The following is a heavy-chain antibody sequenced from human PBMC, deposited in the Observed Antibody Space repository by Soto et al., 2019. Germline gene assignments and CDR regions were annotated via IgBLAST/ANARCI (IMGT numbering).Heavy chain of an antibody. D-gene: IGHD3-10*02. J-gene: IGHJ6*02. CDR3: ARRGTCSGSPSCAMDV. V-gene: IGHV4-39*01. Sequence: QLQLQESGPGLVKPSETLSLTCTVSGGSMSSSSYYWGWIRQPPGKGLEWIGSIYYSGSTYYNPSLKSRVTISVDTSKKQFSLKLSSVIAADTAVYYCARRGTCSGSPSCAMDVWGQGTTVTVSS. CDR2: IYYSGST. CDR1: GGSMSSSSYY.